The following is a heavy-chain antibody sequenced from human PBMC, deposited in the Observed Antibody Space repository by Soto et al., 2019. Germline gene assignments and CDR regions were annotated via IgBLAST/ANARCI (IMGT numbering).Heavy chain of an antibody. V-gene: IGHV1-2*02. J-gene: IGHJ6*01. CDR1: GYTMTAHC. Sequence: QVQLVQSGAAVRKPGASVKISCKASGYTMTAHCLHWVREAPGRGLEWMGWINPKNGGTDYAQKFQDRGSMTRCTSINTAYIQLNRLTSGDPAVYVCATDDGEYWGSVWGQGTLVSVSS. CDR2: INPKNGGT. D-gene: IGHD3-16*01. CDR3: ATDDGEYWGSV.